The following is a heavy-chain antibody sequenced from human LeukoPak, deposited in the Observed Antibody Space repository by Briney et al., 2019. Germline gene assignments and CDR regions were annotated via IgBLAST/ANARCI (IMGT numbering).Heavy chain of an antibody. CDR1: GFTFSTYW. V-gene: IGHV3-74*01. J-gene: IGHJ4*02. D-gene: IGHD3-10*01. Sequence: PGRSLRLSCAASGFTFSTYWMHWVRQVPGKGLVWVSRINTDGSSTTYADSVKGRFTISRDNAKNTVDLQMNSLRAEDTAVYYCAGGTSGNYYCDSWGQGTLVTVSS. CDR3: AGGTSGNYYCDS. CDR2: INTDGSST.